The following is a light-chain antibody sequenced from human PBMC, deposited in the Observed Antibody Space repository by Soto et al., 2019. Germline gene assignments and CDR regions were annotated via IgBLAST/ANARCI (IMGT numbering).Light chain of an antibody. V-gene: IGKV1-33*01. Sequence: DIQMTQSPSSLSASVGDRVTITCQASQDINSYLSWYQQRPGKAPKLLIYDAFTLETGVPSRCSGSGSGTDFIFTISSLQPEDFATYYCQQYDTFPVTFGQGTRLEIK. CDR2: DAF. J-gene: IGKJ5*01. CDR3: QQYDTFPVT. CDR1: QDINSY.